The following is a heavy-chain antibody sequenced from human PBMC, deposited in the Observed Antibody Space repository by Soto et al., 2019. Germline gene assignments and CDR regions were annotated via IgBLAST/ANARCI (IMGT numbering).Heavy chain of an antibody. J-gene: IGHJ3*02. V-gene: IGHV3-48*03. Sequence: GGSLRLSCAASGFTFSTYEMNWVRQAPGKGLEWVSYISSSGSTIYYADSVKGRFAISRDNTKNSLYLQMNSLRAEDTAVYYCASPMVTAPNDAFDIWGQGTMLTVSS. CDR2: ISSSGSTI. D-gene: IGHD2-21*02. CDR3: ASPMVTAPNDAFDI. CDR1: GFTFSTYE.